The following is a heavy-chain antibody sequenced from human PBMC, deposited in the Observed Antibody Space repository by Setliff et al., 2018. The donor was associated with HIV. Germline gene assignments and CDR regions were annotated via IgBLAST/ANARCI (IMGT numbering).Heavy chain of an antibody. J-gene: IGHJ4*02. V-gene: IGHV3-7*01. Sequence: PGGSLRLSCVASGFSFNNYWMCWVRQAPGQGLEWVANIDLDGSEKNYVDSVEGRFTISRDNAKNSLYLQMNSLRAEDTAVYYCAVPYYDSSGYDYWGQGTLVTVSS. CDR2: IDLDGSEK. CDR3: AVPYYDSSGYDY. CDR1: GFSFNNYW. D-gene: IGHD3-22*01.